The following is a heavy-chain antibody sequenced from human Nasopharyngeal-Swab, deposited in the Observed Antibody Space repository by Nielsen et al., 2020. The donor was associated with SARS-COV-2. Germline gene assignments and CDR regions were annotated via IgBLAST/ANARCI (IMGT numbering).Heavy chain of an antibody. V-gene: IGHV4-31*02. D-gene: IGHD3-22*01. J-gene: IGHJ3*02. CDR3: ARATMIVVVIGAFDI. Sequence: WFRQPPGKGLEWIGYIYYSGSTYYNPALKSRVTISVDTSKNQFSLKLSSVTAADTAVYYCARATMIVVVIGAFDIWGQGTMVTVSS. CDR2: IYYSGST.